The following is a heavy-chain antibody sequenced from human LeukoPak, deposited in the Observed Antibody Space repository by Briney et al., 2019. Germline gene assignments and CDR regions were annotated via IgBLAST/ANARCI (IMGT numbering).Heavy chain of an antibody. Sequence: SETLSLTCTVSGCSISSGYYWGWIRQPPGKGLEWIGSIYHSGSTYYNPSLKSRVTISLDTSKNQFSLKLSSVTAADTAMYYCARDLSRDGCNRWGQGTLVTVSS. CDR2: IYHSGST. CDR1: GCSISSGYY. D-gene: IGHD5-24*01. J-gene: IGHJ5*02. V-gene: IGHV4-38-2*02. CDR3: ARDLSRDGCNR.